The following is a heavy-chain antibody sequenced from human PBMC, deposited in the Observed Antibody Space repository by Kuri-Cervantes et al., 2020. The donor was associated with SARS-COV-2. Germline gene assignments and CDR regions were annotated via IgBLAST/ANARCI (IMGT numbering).Heavy chain of an antibody. CDR1: GGTFSSYA. D-gene: IGHD4-11*01. CDR2: IIPIFGTT. Sequence: SVKVSCKASGGTFSSYAISWVRQAPGQGLEWMGGIIPIFGTTNYAQKFQGRVTIIADKSTSTACMELRSLRSDDTAVYYCARDSGGFYSNSYYGMDVWGQGTTVTVSS. CDR3: ARDSGGFYSNSYYGMDV. V-gene: IGHV1-69*06. J-gene: IGHJ6*02.